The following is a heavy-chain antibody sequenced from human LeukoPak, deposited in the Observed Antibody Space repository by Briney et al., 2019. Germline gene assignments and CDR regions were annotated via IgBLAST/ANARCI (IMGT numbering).Heavy chain of an antibody. J-gene: IGHJ4*02. CDR1: GFTFSTYY. Sequence: GGSLRLSCAASGFTFSTYYMSWVRQAPGKGPEWVATINPDGTENYYVDSVKGRFTISRDSAKTALYLQMNSLRAEDTAVYYCARRYCSGGSCYMGYWGQGTLVTVSS. V-gene: IGHV3-7*01. CDR2: INPDGTEN. CDR3: ARRYCSGGSCYMGY. D-gene: IGHD2-15*01.